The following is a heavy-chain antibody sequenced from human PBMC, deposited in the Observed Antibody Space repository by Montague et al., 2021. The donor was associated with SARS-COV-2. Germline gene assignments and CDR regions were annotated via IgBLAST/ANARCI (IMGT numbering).Heavy chain of an antibody. J-gene: IGHJ2*01. CDR1: GGSFSGYY. V-gene: IGHV4-34*01. D-gene: IGHD6-6*01. CDR2: INHSGST. CDR3: ARGRRIAARPCEGYVDL. Sequence: SETLSLTCAVYGGSFSGYYWSWIRQPPGKGLEWIGEINHSGSTNYNPSLKSRVTISVDTSKNQFSLKLSSVTAADTAVYYCARGRRIAARPCEGYVDLWGRGTLCTVAA.